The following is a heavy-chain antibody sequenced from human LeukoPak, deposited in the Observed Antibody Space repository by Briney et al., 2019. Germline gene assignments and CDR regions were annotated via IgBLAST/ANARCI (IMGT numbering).Heavy chain of an antibody. Sequence: SVKVSCKASGGTFSSYAISWVRQAPGQGLEWIGGIIPIFGTANYAQKFQGRVTITADESTSTAYMELSSLRSEDTAVYYCARARYKGVDAFDIWGQGTMVTVSS. CDR2: IIPIFGTA. CDR3: ARARYKGVDAFDI. V-gene: IGHV1-69*13. CDR1: GGTFSSYA. D-gene: IGHD3-9*01. J-gene: IGHJ3*02.